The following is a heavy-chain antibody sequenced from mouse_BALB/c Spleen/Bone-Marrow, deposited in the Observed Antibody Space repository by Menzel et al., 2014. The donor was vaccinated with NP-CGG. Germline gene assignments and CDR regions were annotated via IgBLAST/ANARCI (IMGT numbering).Heavy chain of an antibody. J-gene: IGHJ1*01. V-gene: IGHV1-26*01. CDR1: GYTFTDYY. D-gene: IGHD2-14*01. Sequence: VQLQQSGPELVKPGASVKMSCKASGYTFTDYYMKWLKQSHGKSLEWIGDINPINGDTFYNQKFKGKATLTVDRSSSTAYMQHDSLTSEDSAVYYCAMGVRLYWYFDVWGAGTTVTVSS. CDR2: INPINGDT. CDR3: AMGVRLYWYFDV.